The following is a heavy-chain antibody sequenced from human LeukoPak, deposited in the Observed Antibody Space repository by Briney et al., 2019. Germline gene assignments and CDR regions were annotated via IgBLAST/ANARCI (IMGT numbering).Heavy chain of an antibody. CDR1: GFTFRDFA. CDR3: AKSDDNSNFHLTGYLDY. J-gene: IGHJ4*02. D-gene: IGHD3-22*01. CDR2: ISRSGEIS. Sequence: GGSLRLSCAASGFTFRDFAMNWVRQAPGKGLEWVSIISRSGEISYHANSVTGRFTISRDNSKSTLYLRMNSLKAEDTAVYFCAKSDDNSNFHLTGYLDYWGQGTLVSVSS. V-gene: IGHV3-23*01.